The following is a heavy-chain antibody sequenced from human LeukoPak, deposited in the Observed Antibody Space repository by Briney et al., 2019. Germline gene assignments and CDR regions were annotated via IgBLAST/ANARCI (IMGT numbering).Heavy chain of an antibody. J-gene: IGHJ4*02. CDR3: ASGGSYYFDY. CDR1: GFTFNNYG. D-gene: IGHD3-10*01. CDR2: ISGSGGST. Sequence: GGSLRLSCAPSGFTFNNYGMNWVRQAPGKGLEWVSSISGSGGSTYYADSVKGRFTISRDNSKNTLYLQMNSLRAEDTAVYYCASGGSYYFDYWGQGTLVTVSS. V-gene: IGHV3-23*01.